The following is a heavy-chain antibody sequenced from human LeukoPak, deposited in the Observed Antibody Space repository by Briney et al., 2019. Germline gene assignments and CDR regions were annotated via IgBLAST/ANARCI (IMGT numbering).Heavy chain of an antibody. V-gene: IGHV3-23*01. CDR3: AILAAAAEYYYYYYGMDV. Sequence: GGSLRLSCAASGFTFSTYAMSWVRQAPGKGLEWGSAISGSGDNNDNTYYADSVKGQFTISRDNSKNTLYLQMNSLRAEDTAVYYCAILAAAAEYYYYYYGMDVWGQGTTVTVSS. CDR1: GFTFSTYA. CDR2: ISGSGDNNDNT. J-gene: IGHJ6*02. D-gene: IGHD6-13*01.